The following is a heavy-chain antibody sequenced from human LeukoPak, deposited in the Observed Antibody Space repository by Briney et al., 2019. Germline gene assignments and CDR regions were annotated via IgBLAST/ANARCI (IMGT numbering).Heavy chain of an antibody. D-gene: IGHD3-16*01. Sequence: SETLSLTCAVYGGSFSGYYWSWIRQPPGKGLEWIGEINHSGSTNYNPSLKGRVTISVDTSKNQFSLKLSSVTAADTAVYYCARGLWYYRASPFDYWGQGTLVTVSS. CDR2: INHSGST. CDR1: GGSFSGYY. V-gene: IGHV4-34*01. J-gene: IGHJ4*02. CDR3: ARGLWYYRASPFDY.